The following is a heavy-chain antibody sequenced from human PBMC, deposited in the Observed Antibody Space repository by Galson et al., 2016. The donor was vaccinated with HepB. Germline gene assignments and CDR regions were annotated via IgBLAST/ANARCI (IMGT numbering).Heavy chain of an antibody. V-gene: IGHV3-30*18. Sequence: SLRLSCAASGFTFSNYGMHWVRQAPGKGLEWVAVISYDGSKKYYADSVKGRFTISRDNSKNTLYLQMNSLRAEDTAVYYCANERGSSRSPGYWGQGTLVSVSS. CDR3: ANERGSSRSPGY. D-gene: IGHD3-10*01. CDR1: GFTFSNYG. J-gene: IGHJ4*02. CDR2: ISYDGSKK.